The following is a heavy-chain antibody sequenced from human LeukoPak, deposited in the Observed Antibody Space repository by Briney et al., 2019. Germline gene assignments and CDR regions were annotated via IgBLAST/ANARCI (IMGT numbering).Heavy chain of an antibody. J-gene: IGHJ4*02. D-gene: IGHD3-10*01. V-gene: IGHV3-23*01. CDR1: GFTFSSYA. Sequence: GGSLRLSCAASGFTFSSYAMSWVRQAPGKGLEWVSAISGSGGSTYYADSVKGRFTISRDNSKNTLYLQMNSLRAEDTVVYYCAKVKKYSYYYGSGTASPFDYWGQGTLVTVSS. CDR3: AKVKKYSYYYGSGTASPFDY. CDR2: ISGSGGST.